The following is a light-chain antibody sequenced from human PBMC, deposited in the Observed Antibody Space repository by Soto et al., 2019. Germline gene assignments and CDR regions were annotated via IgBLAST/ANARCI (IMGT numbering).Light chain of an antibody. CDR2: RNN. CDR1: SSNIGGYY. V-gene: IGLV1-47*01. J-gene: IGLJ1*01. Sequence: QSVLTQPPSASGTPGQRVTISCSGSSSNIGGYYVSWYQQLPGTAPKVLIYRNNQRPSGCPDRFSGSKSGTSASLAISGLRSDDEADYYCAAWDDSLSGYVFGTGTKVTVL. CDR3: AAWDDSLSGYV.